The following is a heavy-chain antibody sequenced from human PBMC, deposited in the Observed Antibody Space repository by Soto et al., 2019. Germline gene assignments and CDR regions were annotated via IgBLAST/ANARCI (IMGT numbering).Heavy chain of an antibody. J-gene: IGHJ3*02. Sequence: QVQLQQWGAGLLKPSETLSLTCAVFGGSVNSGNYYWSWIRQPPGKGLEWIGEMSHSGGTHFNPSLKSRATISVDTSTNQFSLKMSSVTAADTALYYCARVERGTATTIVDAFDIWGPGTMVTVSS. CDR1: GGSVNSGNYY. V-gene: IGHV4-34*01. CDR3: ARVERGTATTIVDAFDI. CDR2: MSHSGGT. D-gene: IGHD1-1*01.